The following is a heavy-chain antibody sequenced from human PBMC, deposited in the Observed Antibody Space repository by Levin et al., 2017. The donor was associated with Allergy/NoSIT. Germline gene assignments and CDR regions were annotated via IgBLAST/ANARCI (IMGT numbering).Heavy chain of an antibody. CDR2: ISYDGSDK. CDR3: AKDLAFGTSSWSFDY. CDR1: GFSFRSFG. Sequence: GGSLRLSCAASGFSFRSFGMNWVRQAPGKGLEWVAVISYDGSDKYYADSVKGRFTISRDNSKSTLYLQMNSLRPEDTAVYYCAKDLAFGTSSWSFDYWGQGILVTVSS. D-gene: IGHD6-13*01. V-gene: IGHV3-30*18. J-gene: IGHJ4*02.